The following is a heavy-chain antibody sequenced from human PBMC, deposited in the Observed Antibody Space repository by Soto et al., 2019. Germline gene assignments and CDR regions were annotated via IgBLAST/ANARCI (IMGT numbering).Heavy chain of an antibody. J-gene: IGHJ6*02. D-gene: IGHD5-12*01. CDR3: AREDDYNYRYFNYGLDV. V-gene: IGHV3-30-3*01. CDR2: ISFDGDRK. Sequence: LRLSCAASGFNFKIYALHWIRQAPGKGLEWVAVISFDGDRKYYADSVKGRFTISRDNFQNTLYLQMNNLRVEDAALYFCAREDDYNYRYFNYGLDVWGQGTTVTVSS. CDR1: GFNFKIYA.